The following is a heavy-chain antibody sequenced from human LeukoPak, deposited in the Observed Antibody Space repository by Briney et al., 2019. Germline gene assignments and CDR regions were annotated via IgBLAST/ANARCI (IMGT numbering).Heavy chain of an antibody. V-gene: IGHV3-7*03. CDR2: IKHDGSVQ. CDR1: GCTFSSYW. Sequence: GGSLRLSCAASGCTFSSYWMSWVRQALGKGLEWVANIKHDGSVQYCVDSVKGRFTISRDNAKNSLYLQMNSLRAEDTAVYYCAVRGSYGDTGDAFDIWGQGTMVTVSS. J-gene: IGHJ3*02. D-gene: IGHD4-17*01. CDR3: AVRGSYGDTGDAFDI.